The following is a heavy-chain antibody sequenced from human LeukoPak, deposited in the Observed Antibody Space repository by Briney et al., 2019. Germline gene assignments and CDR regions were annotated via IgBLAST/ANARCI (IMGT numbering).Heavy chain of an antibody. J-gene: IGHJ3*02. CDR2: IYSGGST. D-gene: IGHD5-12*01. V-gene: IGHV3-66*01. CDR1: GFTVRSNY. Sequence: GGSLRLSCAASGFTVRSNYMSWARQAPGKGLEWVSVIYSGGSTYYADSVKGRFTISRDNSKNTLYLQMNSLRVEDTAVYYCARVIVATNTFDAFDIWGQGTMVTVSS. CDR3: ARVIVATNTFDAFDI.